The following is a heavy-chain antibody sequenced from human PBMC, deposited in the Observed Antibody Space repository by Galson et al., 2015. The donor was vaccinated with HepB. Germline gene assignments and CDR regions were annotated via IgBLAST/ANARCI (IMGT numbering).Heavy chain of an antibody. CDR3: AKFIGDIVVVVAATPDDAFDI. CDR1: GFTFSSYA. V-gene: IGHV3-23*01. Sequence: SLRLSCAASGFTFSSYAMSWVRQAPGKGLEWVSAISGSGGSTYYADSVKGRFTISRDNSKNTLYLQMNSLRAEDAAVYYCAKFIGDIVVVVAATPDDAFDIWGQGTMVTVSS. D-gene: IGHD2-15*01. CDR2: ISGSGGST. J-gene: IGHJ3*02.